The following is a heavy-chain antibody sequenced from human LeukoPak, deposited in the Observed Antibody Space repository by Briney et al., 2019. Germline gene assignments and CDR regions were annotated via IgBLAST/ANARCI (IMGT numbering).Heavy chain of an antibody. CDR2: INPSGGST. V-gene: IGHV1-46*01. Sequence: ASVKVSCKASGYTFTSYYMHWVRQAPGQGLEWMGIINPSGGSTSYAQKFQGRVTMTRDTFTSTVYMELSSLRSEDTAVYYCARDYSTTHYFDYWGQGTLVTVSS. CDR3: ARDYSTTHYFDY. D-gene: IGHD1-1*01. CDR1: GYTFTSYY. J-gene: IGHJ4*02.